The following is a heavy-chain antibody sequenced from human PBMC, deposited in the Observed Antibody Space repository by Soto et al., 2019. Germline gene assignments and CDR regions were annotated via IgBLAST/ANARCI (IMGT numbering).Heavy chain of an antibody. Sequence: SGTLALTCTVSGGSISSSRFYWAWIRQHPGEGLEWIGSIYHTGNAYYNPSLKSRVTISVDTSKNQFSLKLTSVTAADAALYYCARDFFDSSDYTTNWFDPWGQGTLVTVSS. V-gene: IGHV4-39*01. CDR1: GGSISSSRFY. J-gene: IGHJ5*02. CDR3: ARDFFDSSDYTTNWFDP. D-gene: IGHD3-22*01. CDR2: IYHTGNA.